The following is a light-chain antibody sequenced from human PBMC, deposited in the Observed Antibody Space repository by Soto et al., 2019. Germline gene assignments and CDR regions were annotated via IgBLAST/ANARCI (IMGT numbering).Light chain of an antibody. CDR3: HQTLSAPWT. CDR1: QYIVTY. J-gene: IGKJ1*01. V-gene: IGKV1-39*01. CDR2: AAS. Sequence: ETQMTQSPSSLSASVGDRFTITCRASQYIVTYLSWYQQKPRKAPTLLIFAASTSQSGAPSRFSGSGSGTHFSLSIGSLQPEDSATYFCHQTLSAPWTFGQGTKVDIK.